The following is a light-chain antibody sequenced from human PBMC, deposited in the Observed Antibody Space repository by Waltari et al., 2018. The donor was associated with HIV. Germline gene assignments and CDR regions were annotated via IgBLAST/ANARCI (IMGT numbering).Light chain of an antibody. V-gene: IGLV3-21*02. CDR3: QVWDSYSDHRDV. J-gene: IGLJ1*01. CDR2: DDS. CDR1: NIGSKS. Sequence: SYVLTQPPSVSVAPGQTARITCGGNNIGSKSAHGYQHKPGQAPVLVVYDDSHRPSGIPERFSGSNSGNTATLTISRIEAGDEADYLCQVWDSYSDHRDVFGPGTKVTVL.